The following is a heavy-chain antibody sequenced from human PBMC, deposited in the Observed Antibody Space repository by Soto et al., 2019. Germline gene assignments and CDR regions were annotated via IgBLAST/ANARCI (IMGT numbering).Heavy chain of an antibody. V-gene: IGHV1-2*02. CDR3: ARDLAKGGGSAGFDY. CDR2: INPKSGGT. J-gene: IGHJ4*02. D-gene: IGHD1-26*01. CDR1: GYTFTVYY. Sequence: QVQLVQSGAEVKKPGASVNVSCKASGYTFTVYYMHWVRQAPGQGLEWMGWINPKSGGTMYPQKFQGRVNMNCDTSISTAYMALTRLRSDDTSVYYSARDLAKGGGSAGFDYWGQGTLVTVSS.